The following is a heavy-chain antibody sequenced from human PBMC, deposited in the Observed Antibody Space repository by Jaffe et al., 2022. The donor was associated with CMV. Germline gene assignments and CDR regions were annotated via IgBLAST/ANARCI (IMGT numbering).Heavy chain of an antibody. CDR3: ARGPTHVVVVPVYNYFDT. V-gene: IGHV1-2*02. CDR1: GYPFTGYF. J-gene: IGHJ4*02. Sequence: QVQLVQSGAEVKKPGASVKVACKASGYPFTGYFIYWIRQAPGQGLEWMGRINPNSGGTEYAQKFQGRVIMTRDTSINTAYMELSSLESDDSAVYFCARGPTHVVVVPVYNYFDTWGQGTLVTVSS. D-gene: IGHD2-2*01. CDR2: INPNSGGT.